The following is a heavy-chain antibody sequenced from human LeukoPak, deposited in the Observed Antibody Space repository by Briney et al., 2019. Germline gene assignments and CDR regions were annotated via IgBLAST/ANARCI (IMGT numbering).Heavy chain of an antibody. J-gene: IGHJ4*02. Sequence: PSETLSLTCTVSNVSISSGSHYWNCIRQPAGKGLECIGRIYAGGRSNYNPSLRSRVTISVDTSKNQFSLRLSSVTATDTGVYYCASDHSGWLGLGYWGQGTLVSVSS. D-gene: IGHD6-19*01. CDR3: ASDHSGWLGLGY. CDR1: NVSISSGSHY. CDR2: IYAGGRS. V-gene: IGHV4-61*02.